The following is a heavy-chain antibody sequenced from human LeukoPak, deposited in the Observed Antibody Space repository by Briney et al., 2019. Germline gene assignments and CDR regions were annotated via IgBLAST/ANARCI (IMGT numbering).Heavy chain of an antibody. D-gene: IGHD4-17*01. CDR1: GGSISSGSYY. Sequence: SQTLSLTCTVSGGSISSGSYYWSWIRQPAGKGLEWIGRIYTSGSTNYNPSLKSRVTISVDTSKNQFSLKLSSVTAADTAVYYCARNGYYSADYWGQGTLVTVSS. V-gene: IGHV4-61*02. CDR3: ARNGYYSADY. CDR2: IYTSGST. J-gene: IGHJ4*02.